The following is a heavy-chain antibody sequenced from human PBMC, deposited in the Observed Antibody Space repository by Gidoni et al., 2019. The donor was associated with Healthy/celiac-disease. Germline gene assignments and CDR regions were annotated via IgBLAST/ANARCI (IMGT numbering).Heavy chain of an antibody. Sequence: ELQLVESGGGLVQPGGSLRLSWAASGVSFISYCLHRVRQAPGHGLVGISRSYWMQWVRQARGKGVVWVSRISSDGSSTSYAESEKGRFTISRDNAKHTLYLQMNSLRAEETAVYYCARVLGRTGVDYWGQGTLVTVSS. CDR2: ISSDGSST. J-gene: IGHJ4*02. V-gene: IGHV3-74*01. CDR1: GVSFISYCLHRVRQAPGHGLVGISRSYW. CDR3: ARVLGRTGVDY. D-gene: IGHD1-1*01.